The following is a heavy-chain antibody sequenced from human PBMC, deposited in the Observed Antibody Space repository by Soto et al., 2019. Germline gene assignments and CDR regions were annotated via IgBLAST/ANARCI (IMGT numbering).Heavy chain of an antibody. D-gene: IGHD5-12*01. CDR2: INPNSGGT. CDR1: GYTFTGYY. J-gene: IGHJ2*01. Sequence: ASVKVSCKASGYTFTGYYMHWVRQAPGQGLEWMGWINPNSGGTNYAQKFQGWVTMTRDTSISTAYMELSRLRSDDTAVYYCARGPAPDGEMATIRWYFDLWGRGTLVTVS. V-gene: IGHV1-2*04. CDR3: ARGPAPDGEMATIRWYFDL.